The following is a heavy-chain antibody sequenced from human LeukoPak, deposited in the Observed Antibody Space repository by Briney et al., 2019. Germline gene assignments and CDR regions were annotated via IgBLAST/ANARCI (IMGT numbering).Heavy chain of an antibody. V-gene: IGHV1-2*02. J-gene: IGHJ4*02. CDR3: AREGSASGWLVY. D-gene: IGHD6-19*01. CDR1: GYTFTGYY. CDR2: INPNSGGT. Sequence: ASVKVSCKASGYTFTGYYMHWGRQAPGQGLGWMGWINPNSGGTNYAQKFQGRVTMTRDTSISTAYMELSRLRSDDTAVYYCAREGSASGWLVYWGQGTLVTVSS.